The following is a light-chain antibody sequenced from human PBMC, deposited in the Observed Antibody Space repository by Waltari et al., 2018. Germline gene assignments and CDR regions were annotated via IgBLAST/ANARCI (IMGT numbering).Light chain of an antibody. CDR3: QSIDVDALT. V-gene: IGLV3-25*03. J-gene: IGLJ2*01. CDR1: VLPKQY. CDR2: KDT. Sequence: SFELTQPPSVSVSPGQKATITCSGDVLPKQYVYWYQQKPGQAPVLLIYKDTERPSGIPERFSGSTSGTGTTVTLTIGGVQAEDEADYYCQSIDVDALTFGGGTKLTVL.